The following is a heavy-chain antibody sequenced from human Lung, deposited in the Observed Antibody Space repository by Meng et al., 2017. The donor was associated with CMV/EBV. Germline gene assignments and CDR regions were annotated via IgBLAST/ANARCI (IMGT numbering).Heavy chain of an antibody. Sequence: QVQLQESGPGLVKPSETLSLPCTVSGGSISSGGFYWSWIRQHPGKGLEWIGYIYYSGSTYYNPSLRSRVAISIDTSKNQFSLKLTSVTAADTAVYFCVRTNYGDYNWFDPWGQGTLVTVSS. J-gene: IGHJ5*02. CDR3: VRTNYGDYNWFDP. CDR1: GGSISSGGFY. CDR2: IYYSGST. V-gene: IGHV4-31*03. D-gene: IGHD4-17*01.